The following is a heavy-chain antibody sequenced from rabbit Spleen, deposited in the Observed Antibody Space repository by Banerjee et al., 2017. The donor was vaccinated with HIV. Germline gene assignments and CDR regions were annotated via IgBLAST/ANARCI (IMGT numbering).Heavy chain of an antibody. V-gene: IGHV1S45*01. CDR2: IWTGSSDHT. D-gene: IGHD5-1*01. J-gene: IGHJ4*01. Sequence: QEQLEESGGDLVKPEGSLTLTCKASGFSFSSGYDMCWVRQAPGKGLEWIACIWTGSSDHTYYASWAKGRFTISKTSSTTVTLQMTSLTAADTATYFCARDVGSYPWIDVYFNLWGPGTLVTVS. CDR3: ARDVGSYPWIDVYFNL. CDR1: GFSFSSGYD.